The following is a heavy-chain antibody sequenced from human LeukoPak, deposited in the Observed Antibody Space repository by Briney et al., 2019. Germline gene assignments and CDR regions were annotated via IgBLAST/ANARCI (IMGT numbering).Heavy chain of an antibody. D-gene: IGHD2-2*01. CDR2: IKQDGSEK. Sequence: GGSLRLSCAASGFTFSSYWMSWVRQAPGKGLEWVANIKQDGSEKYYVDSVKGRFTISRDNAKNSLYLQMNSLSAEDTAVYYCAKDRGTIVVVPAANWFDPWGQGTLVTVSS. V-gene: IGHV3-7*03. CDR3: AKDRGTIVVVPAANWFDP. CDR1: GFTFSSYW. J-gene: IGHJ5*02.